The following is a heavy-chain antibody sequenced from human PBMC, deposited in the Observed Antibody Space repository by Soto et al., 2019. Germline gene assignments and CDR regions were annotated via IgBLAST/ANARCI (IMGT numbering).Heavy chain of an antibody. J-gene: IGHJ2*01. CDR2: INAGNGDT. CDR1: DYTFTDYA. Sequence: QVELVQSGTEVKKPGASVKIPCKASDYTFTDYAIHWLRQAPGHRLEWMGWINAGNGDTKYSQKFEDRLTITRDTSANTDYMALTNLTSEHTPLHFCARSVTIVGLVSDTPFDPWRRGSLVSLSS. D-gene: IGHD3-3*01. CDR3: ARSVTIVGLVSDTPFDP. V-gene: IGHV1-3*01.